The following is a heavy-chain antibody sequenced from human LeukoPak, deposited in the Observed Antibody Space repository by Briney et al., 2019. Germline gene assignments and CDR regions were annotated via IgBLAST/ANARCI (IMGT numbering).Heavy chain of an antibody. CDR2: MNPNSGNT. V-gene: IGHV1-8*01. Sequence: ASVKLSCKASGYSFTSYDINWVRQATGQGLEWMGWMNPNSGNTGYAQKFQGRVTMTRNTSISTAYMELSSLRSEDTAVYYCARAERIAACSGYNWFDPWGQGTLVTVSS. D-gene: IGHD6-6*01. J-gene: IGHJ5*02. CDR3: ARAERIAACSGYNWFDP. CDR1: GYSFTSYD.